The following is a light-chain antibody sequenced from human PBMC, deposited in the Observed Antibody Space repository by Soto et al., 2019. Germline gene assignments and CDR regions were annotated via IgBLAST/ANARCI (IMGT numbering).Light chain of an antibody. J-gene: IGKJ3*01. V-gene: IGKV3-20*01. CDR2: GAS. Sequence: EIVLTQSPGTLSVSPGERVTLSCRASQSVGSSYLAWYQQRPGQAPRHLIFGASYRATGIPDRFSGSGSGTDFTLTISRLEPEDFAVYYCQQYSSSPPEFTFGPGTKVDSK. CDR3: QQYSSSPPEFT. CDR1: QSVGSSY.